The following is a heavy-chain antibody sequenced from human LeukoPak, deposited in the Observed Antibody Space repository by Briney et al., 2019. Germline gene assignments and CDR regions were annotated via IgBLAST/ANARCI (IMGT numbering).Heavy chain of an antibody. CDR3: ARDRSDFSLLYHFFYMDV. CDR2: IKQDGNEK. J-gene: IGHJ6*03. D-gene: IGHD3-3*01. CDR1: GFTFRTYW. Sequence: GGSLRLSCAASGFTFRTYWMSWVRQAPGKGLEWVANIKQDGNEKYYVDSVKGRFTISRDSVKSSLYLQMNSLRDEDTAIYYCARDRSDFSLLYHFFYMDVWGKGTTVTVSS. V-gene: IGHV3-7*01.